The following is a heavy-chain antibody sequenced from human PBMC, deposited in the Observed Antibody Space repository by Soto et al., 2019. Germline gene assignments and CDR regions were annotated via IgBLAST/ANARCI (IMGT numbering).Heavy chain of an antibody. CDR2: IFSSGTT. CDR3: ARVPSPFDYYYAMDV. Sequence: SETLSLTCTVSGDSISSGNKYWSWIRQAPGKGLEWIGYIFSSGTTYYNPSLKSRLTMSLDTSQNQFSLRLASVTDADSAVYYCARVPSPFDYYYAMDVWGQVTTSTV. D-gene: IGHD3-16*01. J-gene: IGHJ6*02. CDR1: GDSISSGNKY. V-gene: IGHV4-30-4*01.